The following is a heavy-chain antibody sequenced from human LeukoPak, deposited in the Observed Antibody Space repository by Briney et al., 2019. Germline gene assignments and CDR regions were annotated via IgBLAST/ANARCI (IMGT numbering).Heavy chain of an antibody. Sequence: GGSLRLSCTASGFTFSSYSMNWVRQAPGKGLEWVSYISSSSSTIYYADSVKGRFTISRDNAKNSLYLQMNSLRAEDTAVYYCARDSRGSGSYYGNYYYYYMDVWGKGTTVTISS. CDR3: ARDSRGSGSYYGNYYYYYMDV. D-gene: IGHD3-10*01. V-gene: IGHV3-48*01. CDR1: GFTFSSYS. CDR2: ISSSSSTI. J-gene: IGHJ6*03.